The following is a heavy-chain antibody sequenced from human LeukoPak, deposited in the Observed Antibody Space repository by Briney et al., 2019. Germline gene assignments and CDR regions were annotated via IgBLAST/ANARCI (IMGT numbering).Heavy chain of an antibody. J-gene: IGHJ4*02. CDR1: GYTFTGYY. CDR2: IHANTGGT. Sequence: ASVKVSCKASGYTFTGYYIHWVRQAPGQGLEWMGWIHANTGGTNYAQKFQGRVIMTRDTSISTAYMELSSLRSEDTAVYYCARGRGYSYGDGDYWGQGTLVTVSS. V-gene: IGHV1-2*02. CDR3: ARGRGYSYGDGDY. D-gene: IGHD5-18*01.